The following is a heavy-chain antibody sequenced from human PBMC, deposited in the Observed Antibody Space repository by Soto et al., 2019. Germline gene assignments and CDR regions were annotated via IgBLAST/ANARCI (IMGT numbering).Heavy chain of an antibody. V-gene: IGHV4-31*03. CDR1: GGSISSGGYY. D-gene: IGHD3-10*02. J-gene: IGHJ6*02. CDR3: ARTPRFGELLYYYYGMDV. Sequence: QVQLQESGPGLVKPSQTLSLTCTVSGGSISSGGYYWSWIRQHPGKGLEWIGYIYYSGSTYYNPSLKSRVTISVDTSKNQFSLKLSSVTAADTAVYNWARTPRFGELLYYYYGMDVWGQGTTFTVSS. CDR2: IYYSGST.